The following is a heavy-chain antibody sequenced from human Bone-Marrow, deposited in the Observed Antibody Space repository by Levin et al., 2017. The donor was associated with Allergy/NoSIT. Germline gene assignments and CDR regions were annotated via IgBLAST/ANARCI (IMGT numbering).Heavy chain of an antibody. Sequence: TSETLSLTCTVSVGAFYSGDYYWSWIRRPPGKGLEWIGYIFYSGDTYFNPSLRSRLAMSVDTSKNQFSLRLSSVTAADTAFYYCARLNGVAGIDYWGQGTLVTVSS. CDR2: IFYSGDT. J-gene: IGHJ4*02. CDR1: VGAFYSGDYY. CDR3: ARLNGVAGIDY. D-gene: IGHD6-19*01. V-gene: IGHV4-30-4*01.